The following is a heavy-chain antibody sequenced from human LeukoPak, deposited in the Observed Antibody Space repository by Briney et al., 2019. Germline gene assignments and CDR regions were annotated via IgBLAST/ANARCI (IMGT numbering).Heavy chain of an antibody. V-gene: IGHV1-69*05. CDR2: IIPIFGTA. CDR3: ARQTRAGDY. CDR1: GYTFTGYY. J-gene: IGHJ4*02. D-gene: IGHD6-13*01. Sequence: GASAKVSCKASGYTFTGYYMHWVRQAPGQGLEWMGGIIPIFGTANYAQKFQGRVTITTDESTSTAYMELSSLRSEDTAVYYCARQTRAGDYWGQGTLVTVSS.